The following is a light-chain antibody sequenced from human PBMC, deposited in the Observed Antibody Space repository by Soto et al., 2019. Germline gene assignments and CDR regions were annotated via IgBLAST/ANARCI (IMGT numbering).Light chain of an antibody. Sequence: DIQMTQSPSSVSASVGDRVNITCRASQDISRWLGWYQQKPGKAPRLLIYAASTLQSGVPLRFRGSGSGADFTLTISSLQPEDSATYYCQQTNSFPPTFGGGTKVEIK. CDR3: QQTNSFPPT. CDR1: QDISRW. J-gene: IGKJ4*01. V-gene: IGKV1-12*01. CDR2: AAS.